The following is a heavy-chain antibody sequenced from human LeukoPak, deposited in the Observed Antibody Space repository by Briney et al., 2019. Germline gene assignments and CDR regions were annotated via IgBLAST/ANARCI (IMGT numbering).Heavy chain of an antibody. CDR3: AKYCGGDCYPNVAANDY. Sequence: GGSLRLSCAASGFTFSSYAMSWVRQAPGKGLEWVSAISASGGSTYYADSVKGRFTISRDRPKNTLYPQMNSLRAEDTAVYYCAKYCGGDCYPNVAANDYWGQGTLVTVSP. D-gene: IGHD2-21*02. CDR1: GFTFSSYA. V-gene: IGHV3-23*01. J-gene: IGHJ4*02. CDR2: ISASGGST.